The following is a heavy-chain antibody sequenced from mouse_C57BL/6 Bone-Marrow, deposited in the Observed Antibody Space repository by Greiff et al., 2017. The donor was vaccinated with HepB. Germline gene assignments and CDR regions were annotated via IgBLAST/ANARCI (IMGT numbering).Heavy chain of an antibody. Sequence: ESGPGLVAPSQSLSITCTVSGFSLTSYGVDWVRQPPGKGLEWLGVICGGGSTNYNSALMSRLSISKDNSKSQVFLKMNSLQTADTAMYYYGKSYGPYYDMVYWGQGTAVTVSS. D-gene: IGHD1-1*01. J-gene: IGHJ4*01. CDR1: GFSLTSYG. CDR2: ICGGGST. CDR3: GKSYGPYYDMVY. V-gene: IGHV2-9*01.